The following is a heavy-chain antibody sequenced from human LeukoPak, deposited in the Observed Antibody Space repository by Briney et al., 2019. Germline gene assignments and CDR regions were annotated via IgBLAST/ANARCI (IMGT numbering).Heavy chain of an antibody. CDR3: ASVVAPIYYYYYGMDV. J-gene: IGHJ6*02. V-gene: IGHV1-2*02. CDR2: INPISGPI. Sequence: ASVTVSCTASGYTFTSYYMNGVGQAPGQGGEGRGGINPISGPINYAQKFQRSVTMTSDTSISTVYMDLSRLRSDDTAVYYCASVVAPIYYYYYGMDVWGQGTTVTVSS. CDR1: GYTFTSYY. D-gene: IGHD2-2*01.